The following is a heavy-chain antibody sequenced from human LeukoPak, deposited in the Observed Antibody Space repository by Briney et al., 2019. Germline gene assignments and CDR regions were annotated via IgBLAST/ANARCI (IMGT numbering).Heavy chain of an antibody. Sequence: GASVKVSCKASGYTFTSYGISWVRQAPGQGLEWMGWISAYNGNTNYAQKFQGRVTMTTDTSTSTAYMELRSPRSDDTAVYYCAGSGDIVATKSFDYWGQGTLVTVSS. CDR2: ISAYNGNT. CDR1: GYTFTSYG. D-gene: IGHD5-12*01. J-gene: IGHJ4*02. CDR3: AGSGDIVATKSFDY. V-gene: IGHV1-18*01.